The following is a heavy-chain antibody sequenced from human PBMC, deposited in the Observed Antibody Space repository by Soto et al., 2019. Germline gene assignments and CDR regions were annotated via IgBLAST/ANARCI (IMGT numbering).Heavy chain of an antibody. CDR3: AKGSKWLRLSYFDY. Sequence: PGGSLRLSCAASGFTFSIYAMSWVRQAPGKGLEWVSAISGSGGSTYYADSVKGRFTISRDNSKNTLYLQMNSLRAEDTAVYYCAKGSKWLRLSYFDYWGQGTLVTVSS. CDR2: ISGSGGST. CDR1: GFTFSIYA. D-gene: IGHD5-12*01. V-gene: IGHV3-23*01. J-gene: IGHJ4*02.